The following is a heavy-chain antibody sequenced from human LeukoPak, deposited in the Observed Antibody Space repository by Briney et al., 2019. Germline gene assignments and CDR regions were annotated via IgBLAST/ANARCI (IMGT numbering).Heavy chain of an antibody. J-gene: IGHJ4*02. CDR3: ARGRRGFGY. Sequence: SETLSLTCTVSGGSISSHYWSWIRQPPGKRLEWIGYIYYSGSTNYNPSLKSRVTISLDTSKNQFSLKLNSVTAADTAIYYCARGRRGFGYWGQGTLVTVSS. D-gene: IGHD3-10*01. CDR1: GGSISSHY. CDR2: IYYSGST. V-gene: IGHV4-59*11.